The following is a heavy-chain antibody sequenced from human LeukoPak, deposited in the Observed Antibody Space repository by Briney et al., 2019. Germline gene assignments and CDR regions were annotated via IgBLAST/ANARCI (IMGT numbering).Heavy chain of an antibody. D-gene: IGHD3-22*01. CDR3: ARAPYYDSATFQDY. Sequence: GGSLRLSCAASGFTFSTYAFHWVRQAPGKGLEWVAIISYDGSFKKHADSLRGRFTISRDNSRDTLHLQMNSLKSDDTAAYFCARAPYYDSATFQDYWGQGTLVTVSS. J-gene: IGHJ4*02. CDR1: GFTFSTYA. CDR2: ISYDGSFK. V-gene: IGHV3-30-3*01.